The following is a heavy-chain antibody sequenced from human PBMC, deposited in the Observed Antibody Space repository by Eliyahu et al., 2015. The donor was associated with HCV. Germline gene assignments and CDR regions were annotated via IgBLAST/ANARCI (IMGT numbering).Heavy chain of an antibody. CDR2: ISSSGSTI. D-gene: IGHD2-15*01. Sequence: QVQLVESGGGLVKPGGSLRLSCXASGFTFSXYYMSWIRQAPGKGLEWVSYISSSGSTIYYADSVKGRFTISRDNAKNSLYLQMNSLRAEDTAVYYCARDIVVVVAAPPDAFDIWGQGTMVTVSS. CDR3: ARDIVVVVAAPPDAFDI. CDR1: GFTFSXYY. V-gene: IGHV3-11*01. J-gene: IGHJ3*02.